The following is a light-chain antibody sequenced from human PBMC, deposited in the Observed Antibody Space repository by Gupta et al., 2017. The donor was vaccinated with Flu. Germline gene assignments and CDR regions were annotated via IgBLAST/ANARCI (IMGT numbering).Light chain of an antibody. Sequence: ENLSTPSPGTLSLSPGERATLSCRASQSVTSTHLAWYQQKAGQPPRLLIYGAFSRATGIPDRFSGSGSGTDFTLTISRLEPEDFAVYYCHQYGSPFGHGTRLEIK. V-gene: IGKV3-20*01. CDR2: GAF. J-gene: IGKJ5*01. CDR1: QSVTSTH. CDR3: HQYGSP.